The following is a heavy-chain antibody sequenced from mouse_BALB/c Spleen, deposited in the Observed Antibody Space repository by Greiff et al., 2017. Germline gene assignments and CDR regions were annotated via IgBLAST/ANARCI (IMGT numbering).Heavy chain of an antibody. V-gene: IGHV5-6-3*01. CDR3: ARNGYGYD. J-gene: IGHJ2*01. CDR1: GFTFSSYG. CDR2: INSNGGST. D-gene: IGHD1-2*01. Sequence: LVESGGGLVQPGGSLKLSCAASGFTFSSYGMSWVRQTPDKRLELVATINSNGGSTYYPDSVKGRFTISRDNAKNTLYLQMSSLKSEDTAMYYCARNGYGYDWGQGTTLTVSS.